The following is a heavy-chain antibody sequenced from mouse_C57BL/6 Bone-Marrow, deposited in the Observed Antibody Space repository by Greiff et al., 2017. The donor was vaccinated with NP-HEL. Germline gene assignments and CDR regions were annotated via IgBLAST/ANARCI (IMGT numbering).Heavy chain of an antibody. CDR3: ARSIYYDHAYFDY. J-gene: IGHJ2*01. CDR2: IYPGSGST. Sequence: VQLQQPGAELVKPGASVKMSCKASGYTFTSYWITWVKQRPGQGLEWIGDIYPGSGSTNYNEKFKSKATLTVDTSSSTAYMQLSSLTSEDSAVYYCARSIYYDHAYFDYWGKGTTLTVSS. CDR1: GYTFTSYW. D-gene: IGHD2-4*01. V-gene: IGHV1-55*01.